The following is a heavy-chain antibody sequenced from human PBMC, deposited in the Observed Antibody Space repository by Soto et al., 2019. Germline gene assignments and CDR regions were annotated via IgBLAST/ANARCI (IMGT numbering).Heavy chain of an antibody. Sequence: GGSLRLSCAASGFTFDDYAMHWVRQAPGKGLEWVSGISWNSGSIGYADSVKGRFTISRDNAKNSLYLQMNSLRAEDTALYYCAKGHRPENYFDYWGQGTLVTVSS. CDR2: ISWNSGSI. CDR3: AKGHRPENYFDY. V-gene: IGHV3-9*01. J-gene: IGHJ4*02. CDR1: GFTFDDYA. D-gene: IGHD2-21*01.